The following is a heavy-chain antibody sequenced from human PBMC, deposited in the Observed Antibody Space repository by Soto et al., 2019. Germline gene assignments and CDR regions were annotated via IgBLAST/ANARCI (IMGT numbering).Heavy chain of an antibody. J-gene: IGHJ5*02. Sequence: GASVKVSCKASGGTFRNYPINWVRQAPGQGLEWMGSIFPLTDIPDYAQNFQARLTISADKSTSTAYMELSSLRSEDTAVYYCARERVGWFDPWGQGTLVTVSS. CDR1: GGTFRNYP. V-gene: IGHV1-69*04. CDR3: ARERVGWFDP. CDR2: IFPLTDIP. D-gene: IGHD1-26*01.